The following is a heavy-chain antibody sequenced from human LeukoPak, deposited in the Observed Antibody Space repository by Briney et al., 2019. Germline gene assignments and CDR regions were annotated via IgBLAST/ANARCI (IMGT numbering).Heavy chain of an antibody. V-gene: IGHV3-21*01. CDR1: GFTFSSYS. J-gene: IGHJ4*02. CDR2: ISSSISYI. Sequence: GGSLRLSCAASGFTFSSYSMNWVRQAPGKGLEWVSSISSSISYIYYADSVKGRFTISRDNAKNSLHLQMNSLRAEDTAVYYCARDWKVGHDYWGQGTLVTVSS. D-gene: IGHD1-1*01. CDR3: ARDWKVGHDY.